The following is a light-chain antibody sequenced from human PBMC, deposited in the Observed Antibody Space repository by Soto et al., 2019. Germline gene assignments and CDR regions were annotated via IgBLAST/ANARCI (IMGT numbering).Light chain of an antibody. J-gene: IGKJ5*01. CDR3: QQYGDSIT. CDR1: QRFYNSY. Sequence: EIVLTQSPGTLSLSPGERATLSCRASQRFYNSYLAWYQQKPGQAPRLLIYGASNRATGIPDRFSGSGSGTGFTLTITRLEPEDFAVYFCQQYGDSITFGQGTRLETK. V-gene: IGKV3-20*01. CDR2: GAS.